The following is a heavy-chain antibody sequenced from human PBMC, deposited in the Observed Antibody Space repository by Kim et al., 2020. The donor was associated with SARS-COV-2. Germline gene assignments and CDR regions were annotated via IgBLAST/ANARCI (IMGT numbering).Heavy chain of an antibody. J-gene: IGHJ3*02. V-gene: IGHV3-66*01. Sequence: YADSVKGRFTISRDNSKNTLYLQMNSLRAEDTAVYYCARDNPTVGNAFDIWGQGTMVTVSS. D-gene: IGHD4-17*01. CDR3: ARDNPTVGNAFDI.